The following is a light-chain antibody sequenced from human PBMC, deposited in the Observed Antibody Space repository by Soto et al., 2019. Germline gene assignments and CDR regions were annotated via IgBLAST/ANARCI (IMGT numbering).Light chain of an antibody. CDR3: SSYTTSTTWV. Sequence: QSALTQPASVSGSPGQSIAISCTGTNSDLGGYNYVSWYQHHPAKAPKLMIYEVSNRPSGVSNRFSGSKSGNTAALTISGLQAEDEADYYCSSYTTSTTWVFGGGTKLTVL. CDR1: NSDLGGYNY. CDR2: EVS. V-gene: IGLV2-14*01. J-gene: IGLJ3*02.